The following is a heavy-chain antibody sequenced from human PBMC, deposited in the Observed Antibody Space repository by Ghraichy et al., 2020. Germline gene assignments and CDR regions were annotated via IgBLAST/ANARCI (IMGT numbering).Heavy chain of an antibody. CDR2: LRGSADST. CDR3: AEDHLDGRYCSSTSCVFDFDN. J-gene: IGHJ4*02. V-gene: IGHV3-23*01. D-gene: IGHD2-2*01. CDR1: GFTFRDYS. Sequence: GSLRLSCAASGFTFRDYSMSWVRQALGKGLEWVSTLRGSADSTYYADSWEGRFTISRDNSKNTLYLQMNRLRAEDTAVYYFAEDHLDGRYCSSTSCVFDFDNCGQGFLVTGS.